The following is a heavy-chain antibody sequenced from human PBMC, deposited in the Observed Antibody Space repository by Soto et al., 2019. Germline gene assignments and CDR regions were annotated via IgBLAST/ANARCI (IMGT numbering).Heavy chain of an antibody. CDR2: IYYSGST. Sequence: PSETLSLTCTVSGGSVSSGSYYWSWIRQPPGKGLEWIGYIYYSGSTNYNPSLKSRVTISVDTSKNQFSLKLSSVTAADTAVYYCARLITIFGVGYFDYWGQGTLVTVSS. D-gene: IGHD3-3*01. V-gene: IGHV4-61*01. J-gene: IGHJ4*02. CDR1: GGSVSSGSYY. CDR3: ARLITIFGVGYFDY.